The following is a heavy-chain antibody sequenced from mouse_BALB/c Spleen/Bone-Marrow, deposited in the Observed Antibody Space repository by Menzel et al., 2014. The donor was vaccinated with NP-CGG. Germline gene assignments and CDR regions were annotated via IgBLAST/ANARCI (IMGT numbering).Heavy chain of an antibody. D-gene: IGHD2-3*01. J-gene: IGHJ2*01. V-gene: IGHV1-80*01. CDR2: IYPGDGDT. Sequence: QVQLQQSGAELLRPWSSVKISCKASGYAFSAYWMNWVKQRPGQGLERIGQIYPGDGDTNYNGKFKGKATLTADKSSSTAYMQLRSQTSEDCAVDFCGRGRGWYFDYRGQGTTLTVSS. CDR1: GYAFSAYW. CDR3: GRGRGWYFDY.